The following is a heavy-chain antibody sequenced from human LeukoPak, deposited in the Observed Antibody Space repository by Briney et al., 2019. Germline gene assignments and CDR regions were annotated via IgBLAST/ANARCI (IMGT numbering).Heavy chain of an antibody. V-gene: IGHV4-39*01. CDR3: ARLYSSSWYWNYYYMDV. CDR1: GGSISSSSYY. D-gene: IGHD6-13*01. Sequence: SETLSLTCTVSGGSISSSSYYWGWIRQPPGKGLEWIGSIYYSGSTYYNPSLKSRVTISVDTSKNQFSLKLSSVTAADTAVYYCARLYSSSWYWNYYYMDVWGKGTTVTISS. J-gene: IGHJ6*03. CDR2: IYYSGST.